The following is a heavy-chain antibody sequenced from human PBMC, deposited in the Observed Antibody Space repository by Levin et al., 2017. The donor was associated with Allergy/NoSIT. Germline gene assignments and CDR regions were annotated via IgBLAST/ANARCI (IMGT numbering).Heavy chain of an antibody. V-gene: IGHV4-59*01. Sequence: PGGSLRLSCTVSGGSISSYYWSWIRQPPGKGLEWIGYIYYSGSTNYNPSLKSRVTISVDTSKNQFSLKLSSVTAADTAVYYCARWFGEGSWFDPWGQGTLVTVSS. J-gene: IGHJ5*02. D-gene: IGHD3-10*01. CDR1: GGSISSYY. CDR2: IYYSGST. CDR3: ARWFGEGSWFDP.